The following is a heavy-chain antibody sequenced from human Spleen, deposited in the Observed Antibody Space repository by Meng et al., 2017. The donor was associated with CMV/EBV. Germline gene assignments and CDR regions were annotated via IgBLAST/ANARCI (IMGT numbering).Heavy chain of an antibody. D-gene: IGHD3-10*01. V-gene: IGHV5-51*01. CDR1: GYSFSSYW. CDR3: ARRSKRVIAGNYYFDD. CDR2: IFPGDSDT. J-gene: IGHJ4*02. Sequence: GGSLRLSCQGSGYSFSSYWIAWVRQLPGKGLEWMGIIFPGDSDTRYSPAFQGQVTISADKYSNIAFLQWSSLKASDSAMYFCARRSKRVIAGNYYFDDWGQGTRVTVSS.